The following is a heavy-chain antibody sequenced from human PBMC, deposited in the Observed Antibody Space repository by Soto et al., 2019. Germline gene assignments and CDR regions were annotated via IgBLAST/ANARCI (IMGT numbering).Heavy chain of an antibody. Sequence: QVQLVESGGGVVQPGRSLRLSCAASGFPFRDYTFHWVRQSPGKGLEWVAVLSYDGSNKYYGDSVKGRFTISRDNAKNMLYLQLNTLRGEDTAVYYCARGQLVNAGYYYGMDIWGQGTTVTVSS. CDR3: ARGQLVNAGYYYGMDI. CDR1: GFPFRDYT. J-gene: IGHJ6*02. D-gene: IGHD3-22*01. V-gene: IGHV3-33*01. CDR2: LSYDGSNK.